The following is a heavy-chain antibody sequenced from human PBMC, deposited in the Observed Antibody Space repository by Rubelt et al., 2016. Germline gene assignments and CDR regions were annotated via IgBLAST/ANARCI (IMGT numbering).Heavy chain of an antibody. D-gene: IGHD2-2*02. V-gene: IGHV1-69*01. Sequence: RQAPGQGLEWMGGIIPIFGTANYAQKFQGRVTITADESTSTAYMELSSLRSEDTAVYYCARDPDIVVVPAAISRGDYWGQGTLVTVSS. CDR2: IIPIFGTA. J-gene: IGHJ4*02. CDR3: ARDPDIVVVPAAISRGDY.